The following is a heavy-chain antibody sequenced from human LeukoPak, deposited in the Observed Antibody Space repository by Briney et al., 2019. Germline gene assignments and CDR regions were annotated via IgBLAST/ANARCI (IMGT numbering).Heavy chain of an antibody. CDR1: GGSISSYY. V-gene: IGHV4-39*01. J-gene: IGHJ4*02. Sequence: SETLSLTCTVSGGSISSYYWGWIRQPPGQGLEWIGSIYYSGSTYYSPSLKSRVTISVDTSKNQFSLKLSSVTAADTAVYYCATTVGSSRNYMFDYWGQGTLVTVSS. CDR2: IYYSGST. CDR3: ATTVGSSRNYMFDY. D-gene: IGHD1-7*01.